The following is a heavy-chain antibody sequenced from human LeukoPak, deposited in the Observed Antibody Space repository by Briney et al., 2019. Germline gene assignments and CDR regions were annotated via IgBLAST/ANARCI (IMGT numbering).Heavy chain of an antibody. J-gene: IGHJ4*02. D-gene: IGHD1-26*01. CDR3: ARATWELLHFDY. CDR1: GGSIISGDYY. V-gene: IGHV4-30-4*08. Sequence: SSETLSLTCTVSGGSIISGDYYWSWIRHPPGKGLEWIGYIYYSGSTYYNPSLKSRVTISVDTSKNQFSLKLSSVTAADAAVYYCARATWELLHFDYWGQGTLVTVSS. CDR2: IYYSGST.